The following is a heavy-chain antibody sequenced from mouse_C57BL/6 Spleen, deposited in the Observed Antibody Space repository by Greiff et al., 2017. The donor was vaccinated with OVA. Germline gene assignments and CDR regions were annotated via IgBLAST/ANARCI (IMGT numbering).Heavy chain of an antibody. V-gene: IGHV1-15*01. CDR2: IDPETGGT. Sequence: VQLQQSGAELVRPGASVTLSCKASGYTFTDYEMHWVKQTPVHGLEWIGAIDPETGGTAYNQKFKGKAILTADKSSSTAYMELRSLTSEDSAVYCCTRWLLHFDYWGQGTTLTVSS. CDR1: GYTFTDYE. D-gene: IGHD2-3*01. CDR3: TRWLLHFDY. J-gene: IGHJ2*01.